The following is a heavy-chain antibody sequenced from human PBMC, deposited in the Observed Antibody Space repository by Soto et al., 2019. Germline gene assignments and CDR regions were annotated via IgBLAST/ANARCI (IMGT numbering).Heavy chain of an antibody. CDR1: GFPFNDYA. J-gene: IGHJ4*02. D-gene: IGHD3-10*01. CDR2: ISWSSGTV. CDR3: TTGNGFLWFGMH. Sequence: EVQLVESGGTLVQPGRSLRLSCAASGFPFNDYAMHWVRQVPGKGLEWVSGISWSSGTVGYADSVKGRFTISRDNAKNSLYLPMNSLRPEDTALYFCTTGNGFLWFGMHWGQGTLVTVSS. V-gene: IGHV3-9*01.